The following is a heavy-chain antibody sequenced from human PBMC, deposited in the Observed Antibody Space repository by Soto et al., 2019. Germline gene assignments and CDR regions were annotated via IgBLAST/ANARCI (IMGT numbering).Heavy chain of an antibody. Sequence: QVQLQESGPGLVKPSQTLSLTYTVSGGSISSGGYYWSWIRQHPGKGLEWIGYINYSGSTYYNPSLMRRVTVSVDTSKNHFSLKLSSVTAADTAVYYCASQGGYCSGGSCYSRPTVYFDYWGQGTLVTVSS. CDR2: INYSGST. CDR1: GGSISSGGYY. D-gene: IGHD2-15*01. V-gene: IGHV4-31*03. J-gene: IGHJ4*02. CDR3: ASQGGYCSGGSCYSRPTVYFDY.